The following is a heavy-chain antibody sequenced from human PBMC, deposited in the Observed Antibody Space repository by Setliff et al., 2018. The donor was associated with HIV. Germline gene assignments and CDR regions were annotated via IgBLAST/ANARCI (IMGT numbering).Heavy chain of an antibody. CDR2: IYYSGSTYYYGGST. CDR3: ARHDTEYSSYPIDY. Sequence: SETLSLTCTVSGGSTSSHYWSWIRQPPGKGLEWIGFIYYSGSTYYYGGSTYYNPSLKSRVTISVDTSKNQFSLKLSSVTAADTAVYYCARHDTEYSSYPIDYWGQGNLVTVSS. D-gene: IGHD6-6*01. CDR1: GGSTSSHY. V-gene: IGHV4-59*04. J-gene: IGHJ4*02.